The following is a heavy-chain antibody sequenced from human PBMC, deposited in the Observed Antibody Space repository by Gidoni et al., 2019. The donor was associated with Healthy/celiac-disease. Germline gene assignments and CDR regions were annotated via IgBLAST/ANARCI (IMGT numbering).Heavy chain of an antibody. CDR1: GFTFSNAW. D-gene: IGHD4-17*01. CDR2: IKSKTDGGTT. Sequence: EVQLVESGGGLVKPGGSLRLSCAASGFTFSNAWMSWVRQAPGKGLEWVGRIKSKTDGGTTDYAAPVKGRFTISRDDSKNTLYLQMNSLKTEDTAVYYCTTDPLTDDYGDYYDYWGQGTLVTVSS. J-gene: IGHJ4*02. V-gene: IGHV3-15*01. CDR3: TTDPLTDDYGDYYDY.